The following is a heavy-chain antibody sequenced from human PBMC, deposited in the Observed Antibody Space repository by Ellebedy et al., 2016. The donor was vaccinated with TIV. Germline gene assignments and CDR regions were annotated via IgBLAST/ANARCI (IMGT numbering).Heavy chain of an antibody. CDR2: IRQEGDEI. D-gene: IGHD4-17*01. Sequence: PGGSLRLSCAASGFNFRSYWMTWVRQAPGKGLEWVAKIRQEGDEIYYVESVKGRFTISRDNAKNSLFLKMNSLSVEDTAVYYCARRASYGDYAVQVNPWFDPWGQGTLVTVSS. V-gene: IGHV3-7*01. J-gene: IGHJ5*02. CDR1: GFNFRSYW. CDR3: ARRASYGDYAVQVNPWFDP.